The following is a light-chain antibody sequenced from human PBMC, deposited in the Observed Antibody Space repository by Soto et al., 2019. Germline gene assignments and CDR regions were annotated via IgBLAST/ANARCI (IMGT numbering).Light chain of an antibody. CDR3: MQALQTPIT. Sequence: ILMTQSPLSLPVTPGEPSSISCSSSQSLLHSNGYNYLDWYLQKPGQSPQLLIYLGSNRASGVPDRFSGSGSGTDFTLKISRVEAEDVGVYYCMQALQTPITFGQGTRLEIK. CDR1: QSLLHSNGYNY. J-gene: IGKJ5*01. CDR2: LGS. V-gene: IGKV2-28*01.